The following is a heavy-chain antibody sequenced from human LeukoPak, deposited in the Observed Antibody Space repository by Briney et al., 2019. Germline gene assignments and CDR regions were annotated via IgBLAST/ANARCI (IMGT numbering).Heavy chain of an antibody. CDR1: GGSISSYY. V-gene: IGHV4-59*08. CDR2: IYYSGST. D-gene: IGHD2-21*02. CDR3: ARHPSTHCGGDCYSFWFDP. J-gene: IGHJ5*02. Sequence: SETLSLTCTVSGGSISSYYWSWIRQPPGKGLEWIGYIYYSGSTNYNPSLKSRVTISVDTSMNQFSLKLSSVTAADTAVYYCARHPSTHCGGDCYSFWFDPWGQGTLVTVSS.